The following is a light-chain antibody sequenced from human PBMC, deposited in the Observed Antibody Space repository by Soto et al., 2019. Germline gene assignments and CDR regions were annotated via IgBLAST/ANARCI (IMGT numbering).Light chain of an antibody. CDR1: QTVRNNY. J-gene: IGKJ5*01. Sequence: LVAQAPGSLAFAPGGKTTLSLRGSQTVRNNYLAWYQQKPCQPPRLLIYGASSRATGIPDRFSGSGSGTDFTLTISRLEPEDFAVFYCQHYDSLPITFGQGTRLEIK. CDR2: GAS. V-gene: IGKV3-20*01. CDR3: QHYDSLPIT.